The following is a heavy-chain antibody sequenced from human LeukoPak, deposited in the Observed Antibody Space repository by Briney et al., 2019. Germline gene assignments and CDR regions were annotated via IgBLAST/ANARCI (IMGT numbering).Heavy chain of an antibody. J-gene: IGHJ3*02. Sequence: SETLSLTCTVSGGSISSSSYYWGWIRQPPGTGLEWIGSIYYSGSTYYNPSLKSRVTISVDTSKNQFSLKLSSVTAADTAVYYCARHLPPELRPSRWSEGSAFDIWGQGTMVTVSS. CDR3: ARHLPPELRPSRWSEGSAFDI. D-gene: IGHD3-3*01. V-gene: IGHV4-39*01. CDR2: IYYSGST. CDR1: GGSISSSSYY.